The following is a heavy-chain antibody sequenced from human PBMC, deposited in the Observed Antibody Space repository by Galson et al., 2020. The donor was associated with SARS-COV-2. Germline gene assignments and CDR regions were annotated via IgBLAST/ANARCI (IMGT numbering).Heavy chain of an antibody. Sequence: ASVKVSCKVSGYTLTELSMHWVRQAPAQRLEWMGGFDHTDGETIYAQKFQGRVTMTEDTSTDTAYMELSSLRSEDTAVYYCATSTPSMVRGVIPYWFDPWGQGTLVTVSS. CDR3: ATSTPSMVRGVIPYWFDP. J-gene: IGHJ5*02. V-gene: IGHV1-24*01. CDR1: GYTLTELS. CDR2: FDHTDGET. D-gene: IGHD3-10*01.